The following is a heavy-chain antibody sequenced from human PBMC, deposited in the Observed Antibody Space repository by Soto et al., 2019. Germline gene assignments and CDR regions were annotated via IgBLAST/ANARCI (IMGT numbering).Heavy chain of an antibody. CDR3: ARGAAGGLDY. J-gene: IGHJ4*02. Sequence: GGSLRLSCAASGFTFSGYSMNWVRQAPGKGLEWVSSISSSSSYIYYADSVKGRFTISRDNAKNSLYLQMNSLRAEDTVVYYCARGAAGGLDYWGQGTLVTVSS. V-gene: IGHV3-21*01. CDR2: ISSSSSYI. CDR1: GFTFSGYS. D-gene: IGHD6-13*01.